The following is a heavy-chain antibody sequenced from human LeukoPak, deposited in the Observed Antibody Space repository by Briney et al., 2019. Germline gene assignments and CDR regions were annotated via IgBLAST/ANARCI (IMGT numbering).Heavy chain of an antibody. CDR1: GFTFRSHE. Sequence: PGGSLRLSCAVSGFTFRSHEMNWVRQAPGKGLEWISYISTSGSIIYYADSVKGRFTISSDNARNSLFLQMGSLKVEDTAVYYCARASYNSDWYFDQWGQGTLVTVSS. V-gene: IGHV3-48*03. CDR3: ARASYNSDWYFDQ. CDR2: ISTSGSII. D-gene: IGHD6-19*01. J-gene: IGHJ4*02.